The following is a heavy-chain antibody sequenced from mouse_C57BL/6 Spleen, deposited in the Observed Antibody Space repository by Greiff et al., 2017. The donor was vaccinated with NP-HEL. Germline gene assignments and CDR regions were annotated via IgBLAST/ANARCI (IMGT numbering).Heavy chain of an antibody. CDR1: GYTFTSYW. V-gene: IGHV1-59*01. J-gene: IGHJ1*03. Sequence: QVQLQQPGAELVRPGTSVKLSCKASGYTFTSYWMHWVKQRPGQGLEWIGVIDPSDSYTNYNQKFKGKATLTVDTSSSTAYMQLSSLTSEDSAVYYCARPYGSSFDVWGTGTTVTVSS. CDR3: ARPYGSSFDV. CDR2: IDPSDSYT. D-gene: IGHD1-1*01.